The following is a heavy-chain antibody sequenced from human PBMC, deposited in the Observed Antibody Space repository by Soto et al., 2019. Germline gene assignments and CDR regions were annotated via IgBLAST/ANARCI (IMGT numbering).Heavy chain of an antibody. V-gene: IGHV3-66*01. J-gene: IGHJ4*02. Sequence: PGGSLRFSCSASEFTVSSNYMSCDRQAPGKRLEWVSVIYSGGSTYYADSVKGRFTISRDNSKNTLYLQMNSLRAEDTAVYYCARENHYDILTGFDYWGQGTLVTAPQ. D-gene: IGHD3-9*01. CDR2: IYSGGST. CDR3: ARENHYDILTGFDY. CDR1: EFTVSSNY.